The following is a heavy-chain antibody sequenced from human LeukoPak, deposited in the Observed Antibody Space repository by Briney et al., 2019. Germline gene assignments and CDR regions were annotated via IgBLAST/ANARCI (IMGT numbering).Heavy chain of an antibody. D-gene: IGHD2-8*02. J-gene: IGHJ5*02. CDR3: AGGSGASWFDP. CDR2: IYNSGRS. V-gene: IGHV4-59*01. Sequence: SETLSLTCSVSGVSISSGYWSWIRQPPGKGLEWIAYIYNSGRSNYNPSLKSRVTISLDTSKNQFSLKLRSVTAADTAVYYSAGGSGASWFDPWGQGTLVTVSS. CDR1: GVSISSGY.